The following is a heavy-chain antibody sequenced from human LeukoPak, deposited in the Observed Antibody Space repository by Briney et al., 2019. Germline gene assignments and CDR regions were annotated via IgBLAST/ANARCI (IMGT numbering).Heavy chain of an antibody. V-gene: IGHV3-43*02. Sequence: GGSLRLSCVASGLPIADFAMHWVRQAPGKGLEWVSLISGDGVSTFYADSVKGRFSISRDDSKNSLSLEMNSLRTEDTAMYYCARESGKFDYWGQGTLVAVSS. CDR1: GLPIADFA. CDR2: ISGDGVST. CDR3: ARESGKFDY. J-gene: IGHJ4*02.